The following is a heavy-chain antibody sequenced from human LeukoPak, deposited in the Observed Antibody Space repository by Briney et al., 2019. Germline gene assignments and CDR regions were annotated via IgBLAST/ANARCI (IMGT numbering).Heavy chain of an antibody. CDR1: GGSISSSSYY. Sequence: SETLSLTXTVSGGSISSSSYYWGWIRQPPGKGPEWIGSIYYSGSTYYNPSLKSRVTISVDTSKNQFSLKLSSVTAADTAVYYCALSSPDWYFDLWGRGTLVTVSS. D-gene: IGHD6-13*01. J-gene: IGHJ2*01. CDR2: IYYSGST. V-gene: IGHV4-39*01. CDR3: ALSSPDWYFDL.